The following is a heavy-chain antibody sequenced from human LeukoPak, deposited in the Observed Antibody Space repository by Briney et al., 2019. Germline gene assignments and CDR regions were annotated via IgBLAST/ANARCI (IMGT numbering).Heavy chain of an antibody. J-gene: IGHJ4*02. Sequence: SETLSLTCTVSGGSISSYYWSWIRQPAGKGLEWIGRIYTSGSTNYNPSLKSRVTMSVDTSKIQFSLKLSSVTAADSAVYYCARSPHYYDSSGYYNPFDYWGQGTLVTVPS. D-gene: IGHD3-22*01. CDR2: IYTSGST. CDR3: ARSPHYYDSSGYYNPFDY. CDR1: GGSISSYY. V-gene: IGHV4-4*07.